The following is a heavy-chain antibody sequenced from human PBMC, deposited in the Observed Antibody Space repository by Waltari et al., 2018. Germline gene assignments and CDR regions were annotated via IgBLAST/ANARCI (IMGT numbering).Heavy chain of an antibody. D-gene: IGHD3-22*01. Sequence: EVQLVESGGGLVQPGGSLRLSCAASGFTFSSYSMNWVRQAPGKGLEWVSHISSSSSTIYYAYSVKGRFTIARDNAKNALYLQMNSLRAEDTAVYYCARDPRDYYDSSGYHWGQGTLVTVSS. CDR3: ARDPRDYYDSSGYH. J-gene: IGHJ5*02. CDR1: GFTFSSYS. CDR2: ISSSSSTI. V-gene: IGHV3-48*04.